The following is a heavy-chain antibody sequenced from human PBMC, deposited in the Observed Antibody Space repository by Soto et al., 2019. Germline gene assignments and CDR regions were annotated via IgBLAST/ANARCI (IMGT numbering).Heavy chain of an antibody. D-gene: IGHD1-26*01. CDR2: ISSSTRYI. Sequence: EVQLVESGGGLVKPGGSLRLSCAASGFTFSSYSMNWVRQAPGKGLEWVSSISSSTRYIDYADSVKGQFTISRDNAKNSLFLQMNSLRAEDTALYYCARGNSAEGPLGYWGQGTLVTVSS. V-gene: IGHV3-21*01. J-gene: IGHJ4*02. CDR1: GFTFSSYS. CDR3: ARGNSAEGPLGY.